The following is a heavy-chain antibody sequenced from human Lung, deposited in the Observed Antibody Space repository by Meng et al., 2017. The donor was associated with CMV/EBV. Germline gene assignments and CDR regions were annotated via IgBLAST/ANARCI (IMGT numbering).Heavy chain of an antibody. CDR2: ISAYNGNT. J-gene: IGHJ4*02. CDR1: GYTFTSYG. CDR3: ARDIPDSYDTSGDYDSPDY. D-gene: IGHD3-22*01. Sequence: SVXVSXXASGYTFTSYGIRWVRQAPGQGLEWMGWISAYNGNTDYAQHLQGRVTMTRDTSTSTAYMELRSLRSDDTAVYYCARDIPDSYDTSGDYDSPDYWGQGTXVTVSS. V-gene: IGHV1-18*01.